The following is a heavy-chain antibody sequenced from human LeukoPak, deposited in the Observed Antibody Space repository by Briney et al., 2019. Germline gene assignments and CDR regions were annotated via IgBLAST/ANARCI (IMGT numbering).Heavy chain of an antibody. Sequence: GGSLRLSCAASGFTFSTYAMSWVRQAPGKGLEWVSSISGSGYSTYYADSVKGRFTISRDNSKNTLYLQMNSLRAEDTAVYYCAKDRENYPDYWGQGTLVTVSS. V-gene: IGHV3-23*01. D-gene: IGHD1-26*01. CDR3: AKDRENYPDY. CDR2: ISGSGYST. J-gene: IGHJ4*02. CDR1: GFTFSTYA.